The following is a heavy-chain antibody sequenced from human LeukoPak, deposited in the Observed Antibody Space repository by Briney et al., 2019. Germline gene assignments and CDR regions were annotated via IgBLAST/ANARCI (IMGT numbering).Heavy chain of an antibody. Sequence: GGSLRLSCAASGFTFSTYAMTWVCQAPGKGLEWVSIIGGSDSRTYYADSVKGRFTISRDNSKNTLYLQMNSLRAEDTAVYYCAKDSSSYNWGYMDVWGKGTTVIVSS. CDR1: GFTFSTYA. J-gene: IGHJ6*03. V-gene: IGHV3-23*01. CDR2: IGGSDSRT. CDR3: AKDSSSYNWGYMDV. D-gene: IGHD1-20*01.